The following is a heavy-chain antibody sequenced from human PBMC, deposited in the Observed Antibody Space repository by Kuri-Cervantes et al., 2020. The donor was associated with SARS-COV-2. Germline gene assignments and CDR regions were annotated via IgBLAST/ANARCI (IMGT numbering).Heavy chain of an antibody. Sequence: GESLKISCAASGFTFSSYGMHWVRQAPGKGLEWVAFIRYDGSNKYYADSVKGRFTISRDNSKNTLYLQMNSLRAEDTAVYYCARCDFWSGYYIDYWGQGTLVTVSS. J-gene: IGHJ4*02. CDR2: IRYDGSNK. V-gene: IGHV3-33*08. CDR1: GFTFSSYG. CDR3: ARCDFWSGYYIDY. D-gene: IGHD3-3*01.